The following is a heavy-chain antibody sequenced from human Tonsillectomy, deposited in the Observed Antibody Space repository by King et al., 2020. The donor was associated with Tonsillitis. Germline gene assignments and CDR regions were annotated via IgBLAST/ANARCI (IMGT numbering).Heavy chain of an antibody. D-gene: IGHD2-2*02. CDR2: ISGSGGST. CDR3: ARGPYCSSTSCYTVGWFDL. J-gene: IGHJ5*02. Sequence: EVQLVESGGGLVQPGGSLRLSCAASGFTFSSYALSWVRQAPGKGLEWVSAISGSGGSTYYADSVKGRFTISRDNSKNTLYLQMNSLRAEDTAVYYCARGPYCSSTSCYTVGWFDLWGQGTQVTVSS. CDR1: GFTFSSYA. V-gene: IGHV3-23*04.